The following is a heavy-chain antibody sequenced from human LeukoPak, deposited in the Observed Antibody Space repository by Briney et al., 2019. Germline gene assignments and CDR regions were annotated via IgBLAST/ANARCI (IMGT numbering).Heavy chain of an antibody. D-gene: IGHD5-12*01. CDR3: TRYIDS. V-gene: IGHV3-74*03. J-gene: IGHJ4*02. Sequence: GGSLRLSCAASGFTFSSYSMNWVRQAPGKGLVWVSRINSDGSSTKYTDSVKGRFTISRDNAKNTVFLQMNSLRAEDTAVYYCTRYIDSWGQGTLVTVSS. CDR2: INSDGSST. CDR1: GFTFSSYS.